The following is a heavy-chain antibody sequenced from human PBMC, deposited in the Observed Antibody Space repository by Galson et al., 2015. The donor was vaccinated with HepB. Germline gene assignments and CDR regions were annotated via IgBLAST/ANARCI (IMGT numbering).Heavy chain of an antibody. J-gene: IGHJ4*02. CDR2: IYPGDSDT. D-gene: IGHD2-21*02. V-gene: IGHV5-51*01. CDR3: ARHGPYCGGDCYSEPDY. Sequence: QSGAEVKKPGESLKISCKGSGYSFTSYWIGWVRQMPGKGLEWMGIIYPGDSDTRYSPSFQGQVTISADKSISTAYLQGSSLKASDTAMYYCARHGPYCGGDCYSEPDYWGQGTLVTVSS. CDR1: GYSFTSYW.